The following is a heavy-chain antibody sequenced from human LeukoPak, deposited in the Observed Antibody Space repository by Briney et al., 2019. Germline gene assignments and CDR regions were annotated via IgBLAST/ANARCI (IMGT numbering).Heavy chain of an antibody. Sequence: SETLSLTCSVSGGSVSTYNWNWIRQPPGKGLEWIGYIYYSGSTNYNPSLKSRVTISVDTSKNQFSLKLSSVTAADTAVYYCARRPAHYYGMDVWGQGTTVTVSS. J-gene: IGHJ6*02. V-gene: IGHV4-59*08. CDR1: GGSVSTYN. CDR3: ARRPAHYYGMDV. CDR2: IYYSGST.